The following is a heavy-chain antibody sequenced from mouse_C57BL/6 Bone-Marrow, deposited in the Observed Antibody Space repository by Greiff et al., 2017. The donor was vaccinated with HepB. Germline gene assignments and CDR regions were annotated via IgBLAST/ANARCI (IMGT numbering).Heavy chain of an antibody. CDR1: GYTFTSYW. V-gene: IGHV1-72*01. J-gene: IGHJ2*01. Sequence: QVQLQQPGAELVRPGSSVKLSCKASGYTFTSYWMDWVKQRPGQGLEWIGRIDPNSGGTKYNEKFKSKATLTVDKPSSTAYMQLSSLTSEDSAVYYCARGGSGYDYFDYWGQGTTLTVSS. CDR2: IDPNSGGT. CDR3: ARGGSGYDYFDY. D-gene: IGHD3-2*02.